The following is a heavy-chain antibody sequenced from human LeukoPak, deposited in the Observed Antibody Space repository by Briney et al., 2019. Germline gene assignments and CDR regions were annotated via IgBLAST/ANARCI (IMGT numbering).Heavy chain of an antibody. J-gene: IGHJ4*02. CDR3: ARARTTVTTFDY. CDR2: ISSSGSTI. D-gene: IGHD4-17*01. Sequence: PGGSLRLSCAASGFTIGSYEMNWVRQAPGKGLEWVSYISSSGSTIYYADSVKGRFTISRDNAKNSLYLQMNSLRAEDTAVYYCARARTTVTTFDYWGQGTLVTVSS. CDR1: GFTIGSYE. V-gene: IGHV3-48*03.